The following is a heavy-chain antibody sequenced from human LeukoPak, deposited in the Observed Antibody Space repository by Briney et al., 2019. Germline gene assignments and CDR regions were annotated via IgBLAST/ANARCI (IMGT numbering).Heavy chain of an antibody. J-gene: IGHJ6*03. CDR1: GGSISSSSYY. CDR3: ARGRSGDHYYYYYMDV. D-gene: IGHD6-25*01. V-gene: IGHV4-39*01. Sequence: SSETLSLTCTVSGGSISSSSYYWGWIRQPPGKGLEWIGSIYYSGSTYYNPSLKSRVTISVDTSKNQFSLKLSSVTAAVTAVYYCARGRSGDHYYYYYMDVWGKGTTVTVSS. CDR2: IYYSGST.